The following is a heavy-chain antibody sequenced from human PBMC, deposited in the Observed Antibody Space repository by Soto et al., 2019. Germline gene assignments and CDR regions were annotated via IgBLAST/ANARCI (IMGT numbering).Heavy chain of an antibody. CDR3: ARMRPTGYSNY. CDR1: GFPFSDYY. CDR2: IGSSSSYT. J-gene: IGHJ4*02. V-gene: IGHV3-11*05. Sequence: QVQLVESGGDLVKPGGSLRLSCAASGFPFSDYYMSWIRQAPGKGLEWVSSIGSSSSYTNYADSVKGRFTISRDNAKSSLSLLMNSLGAEDTALYYCARMRPTGYSNYWGQGTLVTVSA. D-gene: IGHD3-9*01.